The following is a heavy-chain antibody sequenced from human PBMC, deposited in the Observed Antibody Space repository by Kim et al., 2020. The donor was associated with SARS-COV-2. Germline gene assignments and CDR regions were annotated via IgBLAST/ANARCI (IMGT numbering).Heavy chain of an antibody. J-gene: IGHJ1*01. V-gene: IGHV3-49*04. CDR1: GFTFDDYT. CDR3: TRGFPVGGYFQY. Sequence: GGSLRLSCTASGFTFDDYTMSWVRQAPGKGLEWVGFIRSKTYGGATEYAAPGKGRFNISKDDSKSIAYLQMNSLKTEDTAVYFCTRGFPVGGYFQYWGQDTLVTVSS. CDR2: IRSKTYGGAT. D-gene: IGHD3-3*01.